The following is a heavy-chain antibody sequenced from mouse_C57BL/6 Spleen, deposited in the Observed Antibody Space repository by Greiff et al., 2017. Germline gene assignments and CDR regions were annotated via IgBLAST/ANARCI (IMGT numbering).Heavy chain of an antibody. D-gene: IGHD1-1*01. CDR3: AREEAFITTVGYFDV. Sequence: QVQLQQSGAELARPGASVKLSCKASGYTFTSYGISWVKQRTGQGLEWIGEIYPRSGNTYYNEKFKGKATLTADKSSSTAYMELRSLTSEDSAVYFCAREEAFITTVGYFDVWGTGTTVTVSS. CDR2: IYPRSGNT. CDR1: GYTFTSYG. V-gene: IGHV1-81*01. J-gene: IGHJ1*03.